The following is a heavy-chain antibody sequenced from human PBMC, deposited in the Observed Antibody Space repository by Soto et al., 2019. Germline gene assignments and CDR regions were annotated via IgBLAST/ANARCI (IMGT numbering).Heavy chain of an antibody. D-gene: IGHD4-17*01. CDR2: INHSGST. CDR1: GGCFSGYY. J-gene: IGHJ4*02. V-gene: IGHV4-34*01. CDR3: ARGLGANFNIYGDYFDY. Sequence: SETLSLTCAVYGGCFSGYYWSWIRQPPGKGLEWIGEINHSGSTNYNPSLKSRVTISVDTSKNQFSLKLSSVTAADTAAYYCARGLGANFNIYGDYFDYWGQGTLVPVSS.